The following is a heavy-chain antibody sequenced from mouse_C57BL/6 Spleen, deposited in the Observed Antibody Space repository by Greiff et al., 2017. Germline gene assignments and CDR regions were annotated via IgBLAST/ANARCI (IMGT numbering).Heavy chain of an antibody. J-gene: IGHJ1*03. D-gene: IGHD4-1*01. Sequence: VQLKESGGGLVKPGGSLKLSCAASGFTFSDYGMHWVRQAPEKGLEWVAYISSGSSTIYYADTVKGRFTISRDNAKNTLFLQMTSLRSEDTAMYYCARNWDSSYWYFDVWGTGTTVTVSS. CDR3: ARNWDSSYWYFDV. V-gene: IGHV5-17*01. CDR2: ISSGSSTI. CDR1: GFTFSDYG.